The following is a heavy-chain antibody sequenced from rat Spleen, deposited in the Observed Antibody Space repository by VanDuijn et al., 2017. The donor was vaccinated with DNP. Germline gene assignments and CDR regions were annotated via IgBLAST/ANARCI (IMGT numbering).Heavy chain of an antibody. D-gene: IGHD5-1*01. J-gene: IGHJ1*01. CDR3: AKQGWELLWYFDF. CDR1: GFSLTNHH. V-gene: IGHV2-30*01. CDR2: VWIGGTT. Sequence: QVQLKESGPGLVQPSQTLSLACTVSGFSLTNHHVHWVRQPSGKGLEWMGVVWIGGTTHISSIFKSRVSISRDTSKSQVFLEVNTLRAEDTAIYSCAKQGWELLWYFDFWGPGTMVTVSS.